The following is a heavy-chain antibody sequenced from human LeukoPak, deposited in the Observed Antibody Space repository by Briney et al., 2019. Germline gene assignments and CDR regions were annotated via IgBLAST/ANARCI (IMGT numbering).Heavy chain of an antibody. V-gene: IGHV1-46*01. CDR1: GYTFTSYY. D-gene: IGHD2-8*01. Sequence: ASVKVSCKASGYTFTSYYMHWVRQAPGQGLEWMGIINPSGGSTSYAQKFQGRVTMTRDASTSTVYMELSSLRSEDTAVYYCAILYDQDYYYYGMDVWGQGTTVTVSS. CDR3: AILYDQDYYYYGMDV. J-gene: IGHJ6*02. CDR2: INPSGGST.